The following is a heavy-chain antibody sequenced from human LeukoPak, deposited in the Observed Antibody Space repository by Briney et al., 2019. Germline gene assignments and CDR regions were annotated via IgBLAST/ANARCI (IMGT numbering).Heavy chain of an antibody. J-gene: IGHJ3*02. CDR3: ARGGSSGWFDAFDI. D-gene: IGHD6-19*01. CDR1: GFTFSSYS. CDR2: ISSSSSYI. V-gene: IGHV3-21*04. Sequence: GGSLRLSCAASGFTFSSYSMNWVRQAPGKGLEWVSSISSSSSYIYYADSVKGRFTISRDNAKNSLYLQMNSLRAEDMALYYCARGGSSGWFDAFDIWGQGTMVTVSS.